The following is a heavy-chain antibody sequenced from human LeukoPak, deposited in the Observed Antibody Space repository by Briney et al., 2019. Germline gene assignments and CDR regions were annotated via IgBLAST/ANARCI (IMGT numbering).Heavy chain of an antibody. D-gene: IGHD2-2*01. CDR2: IYTSGST. Sequence: SETLSLTCTVSGGSISSYYWSWIRQPAGKGLEWIGRIYTSGSTNYNPSLKSRVTISVDTSKNQFSLKLSSVTAADTAVYYCARFSRIVVVPAAIAGRLYYGMDVWGQGTTVTVSS. CDR1: GGSISSYY. J-gene: IGHJ6*02. CDR3: ARFSRIVVVPAAIAGRLYYGMDV. V-gene: IGHV4-4*07.